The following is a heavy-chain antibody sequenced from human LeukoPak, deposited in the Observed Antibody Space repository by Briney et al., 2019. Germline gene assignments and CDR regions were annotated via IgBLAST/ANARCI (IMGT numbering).Heavy chain of an antibody. Sequence: GGSLRLSCAASGFTVDSNYLSWVRQAPGKGLEWVSAISGSGGSTYYADSVKGRFTISRDNSKNTLYLQMNSLRAEDTAVYYCAKAPYSSGLYYFDYWGQGTLVTVSS. CDR1: GFTVDSNY. CDR3: AKAPYSSGLYYFDY. CDR2: ISGSGGST. J-gene: IGHJ4*02. D-gene: IGHD6-19*01. V-gene: IGHV3-23*01.